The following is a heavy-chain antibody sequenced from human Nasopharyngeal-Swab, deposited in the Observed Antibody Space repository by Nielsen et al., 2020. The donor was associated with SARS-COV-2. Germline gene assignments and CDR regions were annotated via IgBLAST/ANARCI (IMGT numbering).Heavy chain of an antibody. V-gene: IGHV3-30-3*01. D-gene: IGHD5-18*01. CDR2: ISYDESNK. J-gene: IGHJ4*02. Sequence: GESLKISCAASGFIFSSYAMHWVRQAPGKGLEWVAVISYDESNKYYADSVKGRFTISRGNSKNTLYLQMNSLRAEDTAVYYCARAGGGYSYADYWGQGTLVTVSS. CDR1: GFIFSSYA. CDR3: ARAGGGYSYADY.